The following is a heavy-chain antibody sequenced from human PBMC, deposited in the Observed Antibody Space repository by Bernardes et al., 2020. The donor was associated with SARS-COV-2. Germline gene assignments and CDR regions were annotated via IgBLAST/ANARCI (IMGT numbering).Heavy chain of an antibody. CDR3: ARHGGITMIVVVIPGYFDY. CDR1: GGSISSSSYY. Sequence: SETLSLTCTVSGGSISSSSYYWGWIRQPPGKGLEWIGSIYYSGSTYYNPSLKSRVTISVDTSKNQFSLKLSSVTAADTAVYYCARHGGITMIVVVIPGYFDYWGQGTLVTVSP. D-gene: IGHD3-22*01. CDR2: IYYSGST. V-gene: IGHV4-39*01. J-gene: IGHJ4*02.